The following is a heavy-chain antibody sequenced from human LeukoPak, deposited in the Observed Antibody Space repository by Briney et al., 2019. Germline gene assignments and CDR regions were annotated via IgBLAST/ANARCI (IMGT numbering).Heavy chain of an antibody. Sequence: GSLRLSCAASGFTFSSYAMSWVRQAPGKGLEWVSAISGSGGSTYYADSVKGRFTISRDNSKNTLYLQVNSLRAEDTAVYYCAKDWLPPGGPFDYWGQGTLVTVSS. CDR1: GFTFSSYA. CDR3: AKDWLPPGGPFDY. CDR2: ISGSGGST. D-gene: IGHD3-10*01. J-gene: IGHJ4*02. V-gene: IGHV3-23*01.